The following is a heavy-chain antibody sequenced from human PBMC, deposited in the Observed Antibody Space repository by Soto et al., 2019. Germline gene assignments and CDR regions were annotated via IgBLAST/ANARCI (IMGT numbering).Heavy chain of an antibody. CDR2: ISAYNGNT. V-gene: IGHV1-18*01. CDR1: GYTFTSYG. Sequence: QVQLVQSGAEVKKPGASVKVSCKASGYTFTSYGISWVRQAPGQGLEWMGWISAYNGNTNYAQKLQSRVTMTTDTSTSTAYMELRSLRSDDTAVYYCAIPTYYYDSSGPSNDAFDIWGQGTMVTVSS. CDR3: AIPTYYYDSSGPSNDAFDI. D-gene: IGHD3-22*01. J-gene: IGHJ3*02.